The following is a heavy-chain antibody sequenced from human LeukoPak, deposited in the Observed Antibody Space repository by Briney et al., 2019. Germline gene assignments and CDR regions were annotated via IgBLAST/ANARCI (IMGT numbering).Heavy chain of an antibody. J-gene: IGHJ4*02. Sequence: GGSLRLSCAASGFTFSSYSMDWVRQAPGKGLEWVSSISSSSSYIYYADSVKGRFTISRDNAKNSLYLQMNSLRAEDTAVYYCARTHNRGGLFDYWGQGTLVTVSS. V-gene: IGHV3-21*01. CDR1: GFTFSSYS. CDR3: ARTHNRGGLFDY. CDR2: ISSSSSYI. D-gene: IGHD1-14*01.